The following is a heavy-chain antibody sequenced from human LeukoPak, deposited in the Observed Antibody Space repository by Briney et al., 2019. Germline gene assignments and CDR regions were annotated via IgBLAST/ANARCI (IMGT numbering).Heavy chain of an antibody. CDR1: GYTFTSYD. CDR3: AREQYYDILTGYYTGFDY. Sequence: GASVKVSCKASGYTFTSYDINWVRQATGQGLEWMGWKNPNSGNTGYAQKFQGRVTITRNTSISTAYMELSSLRSEDTAVYYCAREQYYDILTGYYTGFDYWGQGTLVTVSS. D-gene: IGHD3-9*01. V-gene: IGHV1-8*01. J-gene: IGHJ4*02. CDR2: KNPNSGNT.